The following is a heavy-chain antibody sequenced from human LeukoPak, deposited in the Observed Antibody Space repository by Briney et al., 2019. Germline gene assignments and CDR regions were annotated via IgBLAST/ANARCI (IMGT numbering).Heavy chain of an antibody. CDR3: ARHHSEEVGPYFDY. V-gene: IGHV4-39*01. CDR2: IYYSGST. CDR1: GVSISSNTQY. D-gene: IGHD4-11*01. J-gene: IGHJ4*02. Sequence: SETLSFNCTVCGVSISSNTQYWSWIRQPPGKGPEWLGSIYYSGSTYYNPSLKSRVTIYADTSKNQFSLKLSSVTAADTALYYCARHHSEEVGPYFDYWGQGILVTVSS.